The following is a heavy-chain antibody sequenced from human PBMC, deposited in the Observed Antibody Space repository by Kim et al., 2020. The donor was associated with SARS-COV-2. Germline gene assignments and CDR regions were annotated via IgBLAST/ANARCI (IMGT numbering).Heavy chain of an antibody. V-gene: IGHV3-49*04. CDR3: TRTFCSGSNCYLFDY. CDR2: IRSKANGGTT. D-gene: IGHD2-15*01. CDR1: GFIFGDFA. Sequence: GGSLRLSCTSSGFIFGDFAMSWVRQAPGKGLEWVGFIRSKANGGTTEFAASVKSRFTISRDDSKSIAYLQMNRLKTEDTAVYPCTRTFCSGSNCYLFDYWGQGTVVTVSS. J-gene: IGHJ4*02.